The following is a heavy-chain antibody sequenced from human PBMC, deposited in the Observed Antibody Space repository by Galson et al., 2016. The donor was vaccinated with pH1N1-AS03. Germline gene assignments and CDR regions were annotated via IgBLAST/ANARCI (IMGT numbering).Heavy chain of an antibody. CDR3: ARHYTFTSSWKYHYLDV. CDR2: IYYTGDI. D-gene: IGHD6-13*01. V-gene: IGHV4-59*08. Sequence: SETLSLTCTVSGGSINSYYWTWIRQPPGKGLEWIGQIYYTGDIIYTPSLRSRVTISVDTSKNQLSLMLTSVTAADTAVYYCARHYTFTSSWKYHYLDVWGQGTTVTVAS. CDR1: GGSINSYY. J-gene: IGHJ6*02.